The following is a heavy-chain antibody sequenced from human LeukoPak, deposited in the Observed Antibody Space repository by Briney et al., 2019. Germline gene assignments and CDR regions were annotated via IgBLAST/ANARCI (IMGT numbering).Heavy chain of an antibody. J-gene: IGHJ6*02. D-gene: IGHD3-9*01. CDR3: ARDAIPQKYYDILTGYYNGMDV. Sequence: SETLSLTCTVSGGSISSSSYYWSWIRQPPGKGLEWIGYIYYSGSTNYNPSLKSRVTISVDTSKNQFSLKLSSVTAADTAVYYCARDAIPQKYYDILTGYYNGMDVWGQGTTVTVSS. V-gene: IGHV4-61*01. CDR2: IYYSGST. CDR1: GGSISSSSYY.